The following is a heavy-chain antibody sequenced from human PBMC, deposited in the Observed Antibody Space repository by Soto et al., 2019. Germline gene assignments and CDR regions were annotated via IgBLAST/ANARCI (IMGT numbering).Heavy chain of an antibody. CDR3: ARSPGIWGSYPASDAFDI. D-gene: IGHD3-16*02. Sequence: GESLKISCKGSGYSFTSYWIGWVRQMPGKGLEWMGIIYPGDSDTRYSPSFQGQVTISADKSISTAYLQWSSLKASDTAMYYCARSPGIWGSYPASDAFDIWGQGTMVTVSS. CDR1: GYSFTSYW. V-gene: IGHV5-51*01. CDR2: IYPGDSDT. J-gene: IGHJ3*02.